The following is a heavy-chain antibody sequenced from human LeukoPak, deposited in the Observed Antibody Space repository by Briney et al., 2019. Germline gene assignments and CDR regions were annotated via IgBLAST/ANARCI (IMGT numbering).Heavy chain of an antibody. D-gene: IGHD6-13*01. J-gene: IGHJ4*02. V-gene: IGHV3-23*01. CDR1: GFTFSSYA. Sequence: PGGSLRLSCAASGFTFSSYAMSWVRRAPGKGLEWVSAISGSGGSTYYADSVKGRFTISRDNSKNTLYLQMNSLRAEDTAVYYCAKVGYSSSWYRSGYLDYWGQGTLVTVSS. CDR3: AKVGYSSSWYRSGYLDY. CDR2: ISGSGGST.